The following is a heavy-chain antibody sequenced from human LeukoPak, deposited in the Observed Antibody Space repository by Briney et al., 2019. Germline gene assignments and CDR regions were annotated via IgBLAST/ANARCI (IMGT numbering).Heavy chain of an antibody. D-gene: IGHD4-17*01. CDR1: GFTFSSYA. Sequence: GSLRLSCAASGFTFSSYAMHWVRQAPGKGLEWVAVISYDGSNKYYADSVKGRFTISRDNSKNTLYLQMNSLRAEDTAVYYCARELHGYGDYGGRGQGTLVTVSS. CDR2: ISYDGSNK. CDR3: ARELHGYGDYGG. V-gene: IGHV3-30-3*01. J-gene: IGHJ4*02.